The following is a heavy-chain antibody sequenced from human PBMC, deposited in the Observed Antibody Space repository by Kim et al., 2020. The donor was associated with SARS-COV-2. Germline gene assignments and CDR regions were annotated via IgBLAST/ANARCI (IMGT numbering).Heavy chain of an antibody. J-gene: IGHJ4*02. CDR3: ATSNGGLDY. CDR2: ITGPSSTI. D-gene: IGHD2-8*01. V-gene: IGHV3-48*02. CDR1: GFDFNAYS. Sequence: GGSLRLSCTGSGFDFNAYSMNWVRQAPGKRLEWISYITGPSSTINYADSVKGRVTISRDNAKQSVYLQINSPRYEDTGIYYCATSNGGLDYWGQGTLVTVSS.